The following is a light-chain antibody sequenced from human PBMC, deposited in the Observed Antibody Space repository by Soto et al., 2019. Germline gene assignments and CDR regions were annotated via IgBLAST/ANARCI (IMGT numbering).Light chain of an antibody. J-gene: IGKJ1*01. Sequence: IPMTHSPSTLSASLGYRFTINCRASQSISSWLAWYQQKPGKAPKLLIYDASSLESGVPSRFSGSGSGTEFTLTISSLQPDDFATYYCQQYNSYSWTFGQGTKVDI. V-gene: IGKV1-5*01. CDR1: QSISSW. CDR3: QQYNSYSWT. CDR2: DAS.